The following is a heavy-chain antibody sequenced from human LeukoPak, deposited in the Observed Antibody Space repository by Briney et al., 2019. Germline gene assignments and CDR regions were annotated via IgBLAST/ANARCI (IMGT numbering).Heavy chain of an antibody. CDR3: ARDHYYYDSSGYYH. D-gene: IGHD3-22*01. J-gene: IGHJ5*02. CDR2: ISSSSSYI. CDR1: GFTFSSYS. V-gene: IGHV3-21*01. Sequence: GGSLRLSCAASGFTFSSYSMNWVRQAPGKGLEWVSSISSSSSYIYYANSVKGRFTISRDNAKNSLYLQMNSLRAEDTAVYYCARDHYYYDSSGYYHWGQGTLVTVSS.